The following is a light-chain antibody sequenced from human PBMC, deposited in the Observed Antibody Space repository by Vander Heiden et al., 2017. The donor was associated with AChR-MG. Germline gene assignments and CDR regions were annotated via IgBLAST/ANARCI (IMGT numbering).Light chain of an antibody. CDR2: TTS. J-gene: IGKJ1*01. CDR1: QSFSTW. CDR3: QQDHSYWT. Sequence: DIQMTQSPSTLSASVGDRVTITCRASQSFSTWLAWYQQKPGKAPKLLIHTTSSLESGVPSRFSGSGFGTQFTLTISSLQPDDVAIYYCQQDHSYWTFGQGTKVEIK. V-gene: IGKV1-5*03.